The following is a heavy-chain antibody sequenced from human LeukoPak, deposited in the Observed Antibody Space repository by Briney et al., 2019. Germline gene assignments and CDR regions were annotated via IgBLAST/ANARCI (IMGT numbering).Heavy chain of an antibody. CDR1: GFTFSSYA. V-gene: IGHV3-23*01. D-gene: IGHD3-10*01. CDR3: AKDKRSPYYYGSGGNWFDP. CDR2: ISGSGGST. J-gene: IGHJ5*02. Sequence: PGGSLRLSCAASGFTFSSYAMSWVRQAPGKGLEWVSAISGSGGSTYYADSVKGRFTISRDNSKNTLYLQMNSLRAEDTAVYYCAKDKRSPYYYGSGGNWFDPWGQGTLVTVSS.